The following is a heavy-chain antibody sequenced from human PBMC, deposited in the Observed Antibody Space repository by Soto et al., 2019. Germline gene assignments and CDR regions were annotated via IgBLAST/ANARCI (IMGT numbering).Heavy chain of an antibody. D-gene: IGHD1-26*01. J-gene: IGHJ4*02. Sequence: ETLSLTCAVSGTSISSTYWWTWVRQSPGKGLEWVSGISGGGGGTYCADSVKGRFIISRDNSKNTVYLQMNSLRAEDTAFYYCAKDSISDRETFNFDSWGQGTLVTVSS. CDR1: GTSISSTYW. CDR3: AKDSISDRETFNFDS. V-gene: IGHV3-23*01. CDR2: ISGGGGGT.